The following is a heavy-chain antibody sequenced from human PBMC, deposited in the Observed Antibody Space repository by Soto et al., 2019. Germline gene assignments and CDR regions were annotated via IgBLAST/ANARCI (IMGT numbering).Heavy chain of an antibody. V-gene: IGHV4-31*03. CDR2: ISYSGST. CDR1: GGSISSGGYF. CDR3: ARKAVAATGSRWFDP. D-gene: IGHD2-15*01. Sequence: SETLSLTCSVSGGSISSGGYFWSWIRQHPGTGLEWIGYISYSGSTYYNPSLESRVTISLDTSKNQLSLHLGSVTAADTAVYYCARKAVAATGSRWFDPWGQGTLVTVSS. J-gene: IGHJ5*02.